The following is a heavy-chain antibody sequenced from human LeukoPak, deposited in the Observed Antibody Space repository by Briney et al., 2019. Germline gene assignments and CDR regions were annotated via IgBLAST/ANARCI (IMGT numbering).Heavy chain of an antibody. CDR2: LLYNGNT. Sequence: PSETLSLTCTVSGCSISSDVHYWVWLRPAPGKGLEWIGSLLYNGNTCYNPSLERRVTISVNTSENQFSLRLTSVNAADTALYFCTRRGSGNGGTYAGMDVWGPGTSVTVSS. CDR1: GCSISSDVHY. CDR3: TRRGSGNGGTYAGMDV. J-gene: IGHJ6*02. D-gene: IGHD1-26*01. V-gene: IGHV4-39*01.